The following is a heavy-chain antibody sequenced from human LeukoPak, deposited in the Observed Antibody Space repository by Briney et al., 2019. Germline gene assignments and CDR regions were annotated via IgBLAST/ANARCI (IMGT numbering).Heavy chain of an antibody. CDR1: GGSFSSRTYY. CDR3: ARPVTVIRGVGWFDP. V-gene: IGHV4-39*01. CDR2: IYYSGRT. J-gene: IGHJ5*02. D-gene: IGHD3-10*01. Sequence: SETLSLTCTVSGGSFSSRTYYWGWIRQPPGKGLEWIGNIYYSGRTYYNPSLKSRVTISVDLSKNQFSLKLSSVTAADTAVYFCARPVTVIRGVGWFDPWGQGTLVTVSS.